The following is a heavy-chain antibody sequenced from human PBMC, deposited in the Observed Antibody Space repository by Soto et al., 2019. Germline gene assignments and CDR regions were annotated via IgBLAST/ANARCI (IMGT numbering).Heavy chain of an antibody. Sequence: QVQLVQSGAEVKKPGTSVKISCKTSGDTFTTYYLQWVRQAPGRGLEWMGIINPDNGSTNYAQKLRGRMTMTRDTSTSTVYLDLDCLRSEDTAVYFCARGLGVGSGRRLQHWGEGTLVTVSS. V-gene: IGHV1-46*04. J-gene: IGHJ1*01. CDR1: GDTFTTYY. CDR3: ARGLGVGSGRRLQH. D-gene: IGHD6-19*01. CDR2: INPDNGST.